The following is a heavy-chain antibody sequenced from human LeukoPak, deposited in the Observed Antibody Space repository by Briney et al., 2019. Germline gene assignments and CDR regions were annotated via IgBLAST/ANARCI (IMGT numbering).Heavy chain of an antibody. D-gene: IGHD3-16*01. CDR3: ATYRPVWGIDY. CDR1: GDSVSSGTYY. Sequence: PSETLSLTCTVSGDSVSSGTYYWAWIRQPPGKGLERIGSIYYSGSTYYNPSLKSRVTISVDTSKNQFSLRLSSVTAADTAVYYCATYRPVWGIDYWGQGTLVTVSS. J-gene: IGHJ4*02. CDR2: IYYSGST. V-gene: IGHV4-39*01.